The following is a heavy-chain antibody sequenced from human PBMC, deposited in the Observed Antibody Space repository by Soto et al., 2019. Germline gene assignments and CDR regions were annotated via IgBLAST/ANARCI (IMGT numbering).Heavy chain of an antibody. Sequence: GPTLVNPTQTLTLTCTFSGFSLSTGGVGVGWIRQPPGKALEYLALIYWDDDRRYSPSLKNRLAITKDTSKNEVVLIMTNMDPVDTATYYCAHRRGGYNWNDGNFDYWGQGTLVTVSS. CDR3: AHRRGGYNWNDGNFDY. D-gene: IGHD1-20*01. V-gene: IGHV2-5*02. CDR2: IYWDDDR. CDR1: GFSLSTGGVG. J-gene: IGHJ4*02.